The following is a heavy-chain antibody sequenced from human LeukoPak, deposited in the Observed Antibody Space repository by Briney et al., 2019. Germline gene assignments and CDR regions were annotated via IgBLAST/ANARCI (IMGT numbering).Heavy chain of an antibody. CDR1: GFTFSSYG. D-gene: IGHD3-10*01. J-gene: IGHJ6*04. Sequence: GGSLRLSCAASGFTFSSYGMHWVRQAPGKGLEWVAVISYDGSNKYYADSVKGRFTISRDNSKNTLYLQMNSLRAEDTAVYYCAKDFRGSGSYYTPYYYYYGMDVWGKGTTVTVSS. V-gene: IGHV3-30*18. CDR2: ISYDGSNK. CDR3: AKDFRGSGSYYTPYYYYYGMDV.